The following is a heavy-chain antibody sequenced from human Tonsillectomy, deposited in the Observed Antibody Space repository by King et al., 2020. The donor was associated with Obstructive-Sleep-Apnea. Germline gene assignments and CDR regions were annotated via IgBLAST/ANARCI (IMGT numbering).Heavy chain of an antibody. CDR3: ARTAVDPYSSSGYYYYSGMDV. J-gene: IGHJ6*02. V-gene: IGHV3-30-3*01. Sequence: VQLVESGGGVVQPGRSLRLSCAASGFTFSTYAMHWVRQVPGKGLEWVAVISYDGSHKYYADSLKGRFTISRDNSKNTLYLQMNSLRPEDTAVYYCARTAVDPYSSSGYYYYSGMDVWGQGTTVTVSS. CDR2: ISYDGSHK. D-gene: IGHD6-13*01. CDR1: GFTFSTYA.